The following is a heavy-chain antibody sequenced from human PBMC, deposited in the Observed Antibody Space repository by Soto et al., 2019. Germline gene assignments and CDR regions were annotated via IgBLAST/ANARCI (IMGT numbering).Heavy chain of an antibody. V-gene: IGHV4-38-2*01. J-gene: IGHJ4*02. Sequence: KASETLSLTCAVSGYSISNGYYWGWIRQPPGKGLEWIGSIYHSGNTFCNPSLKSRVTISVDMSRNQFSLKLSSVTAADTAVYYCARVAYFDTTGHYYYFDYWGQGALVTVSS. CDR3: ARVAYFDTTGHYYYFDY. D-gene: IGHD3-22*01. CDR2: IYHSGNT. CDR1: GYSISNGYY.